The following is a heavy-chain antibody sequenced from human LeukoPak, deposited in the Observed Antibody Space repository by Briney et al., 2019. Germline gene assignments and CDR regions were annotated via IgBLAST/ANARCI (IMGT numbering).Heavy chain of an antibody. CDR1: GFTFSSYA. D-gene: IGHD3-3*01. CDR2: ISYDGSNK. V-gene: IGHV3-30*04. J-gene: IGHJ6*02. Sequence: PGRSLRLSCAASGFTFSSYAMHWVRQAPGKGLEWVAVISYDGSNKYYADSVKGRFTISRDNSKNTLYLQMNSLRAEDTAVYYCAKGGTTIFGVVSDYYYYGMDVWGQGTTVTVSS. CDR3: AKGGTTIFGVVSDYYYYGMDV.